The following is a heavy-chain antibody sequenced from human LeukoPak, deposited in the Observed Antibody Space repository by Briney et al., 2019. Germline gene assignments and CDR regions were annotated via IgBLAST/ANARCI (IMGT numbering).Heavy chain of an antibody. V-gene: IGHV1-8*01. CDR2: MNPNSGYT. Sequence: ASVKVSCKASGYTFTSYDINWVRQATGQGLEWLGYMNPNSGYTVYAQKFQGRVTITSDTSINTAYMELSSLRSEDTAVYYCAREPRRFGDWGQGTLVTVSS. CDR3: AREPRRFGD. D-gene: IGHD3-10*01. J-gene: IGHJ4*02. CDR1: GYTFTSYD.